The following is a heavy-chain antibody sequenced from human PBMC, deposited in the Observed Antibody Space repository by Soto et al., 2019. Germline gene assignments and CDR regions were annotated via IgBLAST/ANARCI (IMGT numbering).Heavy chain of an antibody. CDR3: ARSIVGATTYYFDY. CDR2: IIPIFGTA. J-gene: IGHJ4*02. V-gene: IGHV1-69*13. Sequence: SVNVSCKSSGGTFSSYPISWGRQAPGQGLEWMGWIIPIFGTANYAQKFQGRVTITADESTSTAYMELSSLRSEDTAVYYCARSIVGATTYYFDYWGQGTLVTVSS. D-gene: IGHD1-26*01. CDR1: GGTFSSYP.